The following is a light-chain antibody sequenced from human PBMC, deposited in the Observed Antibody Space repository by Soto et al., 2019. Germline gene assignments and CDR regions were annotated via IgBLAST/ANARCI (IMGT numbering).Light chain of an antibody. CDR1: QAIRND. CDR3: LQDYNYPWT. CDR2: AAS. J-gene: IGKJ1*01. Sequence: AIQMTQSPSSLSASVGDRVTITCRPSQAIRNDVAWYQQKAGKAPKLLIAAASILQSGVPSRFSGRGSGTDFTLTISSLQSEDLGTYYCLQDYNYPWTFGQGTKVAIK. V-gene: IGKV1-6*01.